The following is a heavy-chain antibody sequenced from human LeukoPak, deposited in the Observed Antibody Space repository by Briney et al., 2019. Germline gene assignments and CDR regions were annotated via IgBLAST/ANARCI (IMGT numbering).Heavy chain of an antibody. D-gene: IGHD2-15*01. CDR1: GFTFSSYG. Sequence: PGGSLRLSCAASGFTFSSYGMSWVRQAPGKGLEWVSAISGSGGSTYYADSVKGRFTISRDNSKNTLYLQMNSLRAEDTAVYYCAKGPGGYCSDGSCSGYPYYFDYWGQGTLVSVSS. V-gene: IGHV3-23*01. CDR2: ISGSGGST. J-gene: IGHJ4*02. CDR3: AKGPGGYCSDGSCSGYPYYFDY.